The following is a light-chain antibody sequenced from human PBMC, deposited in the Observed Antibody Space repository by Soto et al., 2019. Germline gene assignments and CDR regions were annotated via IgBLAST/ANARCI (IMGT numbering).Light chain of an antibody. Sequence: EIVLTQSPGTPSLSPGERATLSCRASQSVSSSYLAWYQQKPGQAPRLLIYGASSRATGIPDRFSGSGSGTDFTLTTSRLEPEDFAVYYCPQYGSSPRLTFGGG. CDR1: QSVSSSY. V-gene: IGKV3-20*01. CDR2: GAS. J-gene: IGKJ4*01. CDR3: PQYGSSPRLT.